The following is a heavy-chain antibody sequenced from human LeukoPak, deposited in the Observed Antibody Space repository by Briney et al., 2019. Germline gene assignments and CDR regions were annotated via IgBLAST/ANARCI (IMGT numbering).Heavy chain of an antibody. Sequence: TSETLSLTCTVSGGPISSYYWSWIRQPAGKGLEWIGRIYTSGSTNYNPSLKSRVTMSVDTSKNQFSLKLSSVTAADTAVYYCARDGEQQLAKNWFDPWGQGTLVTVSS. J-gene: IGHJ5*02. V-gene: IGHV4-4*07. CDR2: IYTSGST. D-gene: IGHD6-13*01. CDR1: GGPISSYY. CDR3: ARDGEQQLAKNWFDP.